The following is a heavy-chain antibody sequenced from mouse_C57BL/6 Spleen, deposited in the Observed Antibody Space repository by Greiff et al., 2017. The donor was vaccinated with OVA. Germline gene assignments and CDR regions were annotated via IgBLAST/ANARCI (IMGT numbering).Heavy chain of an antibody. CDR2: ISSGGSYP. CDR3: ARQGDGSSYWFAY. CDR1: GFTFSSYG. J-gene: IGHJ3*01. V-gene: IGHV5-6*01. Sequence: EVQRVESGGDLVKPGGSLKLSCAASGFTFSSYGMSWVRQTPDKRLEWVATISSGGSYPYYPDSVKGRFTISRDNAKNTLYLQMSSLKSEDTAMYYCARQGDGSSYWFAYWGQGTLVTVSA. D-gene: IGHD1-1*01.